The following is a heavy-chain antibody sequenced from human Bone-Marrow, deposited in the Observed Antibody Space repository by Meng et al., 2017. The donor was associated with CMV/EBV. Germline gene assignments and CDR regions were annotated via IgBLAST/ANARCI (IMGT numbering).Heavy chain of an antibody. J-gene: IGHJ6*02. CDR3: ARDHSMVNYYYYGMDV. CDR1: GGTFSSYT. D-gene: IGHD3-10*01. Sequence: SVKVSCKASGGTFSSYTVSGVRQAPGQGPEWMGGITPIFGAPNYAQKFQGRVTITADKSTSTAYMELSSLRSEDTAVYYCARDHSMVNYYYYGMDVWGQGTTVTVSS. CDR2: ITPIFGAP. V-gene: IGHV1-69*06.